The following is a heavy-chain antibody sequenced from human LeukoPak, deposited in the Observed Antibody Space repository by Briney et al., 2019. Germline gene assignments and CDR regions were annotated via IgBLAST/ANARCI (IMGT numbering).Heavy chain of an antibody. V-gene: IGHV3-73*01. CDR1: GFIFSGSA. J-gene: IGHJ4*02. CDR3: TRRRGTDYFDY. D-gene: IGHD1-1*01. Sequence: PGGSLRLSCAASGFIFSGSAMHWVRQASGKGLEWVGRIRSKANSYATAYAASVKGRFTISRDDSKNTAYLQMNSLKTEDTAVYYCTRRRGTDYFDYWGQGTLVTVSS. CDR2: IRSKANSYAT.